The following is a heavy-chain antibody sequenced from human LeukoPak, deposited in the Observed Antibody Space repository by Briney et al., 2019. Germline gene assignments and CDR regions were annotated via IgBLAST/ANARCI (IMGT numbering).Heavy chain of an antibody. CDR1: GGSFSGYY. V-gene: IGHV4-34*01. D-gene: IGHD5-18*01. Sequence: SETLSLTCAVYGGSFSGYYWSWIRQPPGKGLERIGEINHSGSTNYNPSLKSRVTISVDTSKNQFSLKLSSVTAADTAVYCCASSQEGYSYGLFDYWGQGTLVTVSS. CDR2: INHSGST. CDR3: ASSQEGYSYGLFDY. J-gene: IGHJ4*02.